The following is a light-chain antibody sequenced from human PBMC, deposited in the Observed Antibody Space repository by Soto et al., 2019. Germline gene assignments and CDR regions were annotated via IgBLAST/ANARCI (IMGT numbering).Light chain of an antibody. V-gene: IGKV1-6*01. CDR2: AAS. CDR1: QGITND. J-gene: IGKJ1*01. CDR3: LQNYNSPRT. Sequence: AIQMTQSPSSLSASVGDRVTITCRASQGITNDLGWYQQEPGKAPKLLIFAASSLQSGVPSRFSGSGSGTDFTLTISSLQPEDFATYYCLQNYNSPRTFGQGTKVEIK.